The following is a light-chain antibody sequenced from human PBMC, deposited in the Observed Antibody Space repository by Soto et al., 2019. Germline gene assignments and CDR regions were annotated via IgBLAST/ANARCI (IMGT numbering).Light chain of an antibody. CDR1: QSVSSS. CDR2: DTS. CDR3: QQYIDWPPGT. Sequence: EIVVTQSPATLSVSPGERVTLSCRASQSVSSSLAWYQQRPGQAPRLLIYDTSTRPAGISARFSGSGSGTEFTLTISSLQSEDFAVYYCQQYIDWPPGTFGRGTAVEIK. V-gene: IGKV3-15*01. J-gene: IGKJ1*01.